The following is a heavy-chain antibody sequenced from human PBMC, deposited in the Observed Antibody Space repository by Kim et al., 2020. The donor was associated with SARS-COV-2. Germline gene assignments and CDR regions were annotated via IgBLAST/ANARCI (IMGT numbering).Heavy chain of an antibody. J-gene: IGHJ6*02. CDR1: GGSFSGYY. CDR2: INHSGST. CDR3: AGGSGMDV. V-gene: IGHV4-34*01. Sequence: SETLSLTCAVYGGSFSGYYWSWIRQPPGKGLEWIGEINHSGSTNYNPSLKSRVTISVDTSKNQFSLKLSSVTAADTAVYYCAGGSGMDVWGQGTTVTVSS.